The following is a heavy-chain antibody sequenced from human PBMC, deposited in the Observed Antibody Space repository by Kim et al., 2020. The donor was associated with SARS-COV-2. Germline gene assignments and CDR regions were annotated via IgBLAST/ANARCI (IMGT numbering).Heavy chain of an antibody. CDR2: SYI. CDR3: ARVGVRGVN. D-gene: IGHD3-10*01. J-gene: IGHJ4*02. V-gene: IGHV3-21*01. Sequence: SYIYYADSGKARLTISRDNAKNSLYLQMHSLRAEDTAVYYCARVGVRGVNWGQGTLVTVSS.